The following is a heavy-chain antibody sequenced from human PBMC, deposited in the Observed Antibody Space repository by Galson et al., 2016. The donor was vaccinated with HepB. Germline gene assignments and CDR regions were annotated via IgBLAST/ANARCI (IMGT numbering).Heavy chain of an antibody. D-gene: IGHD3-3*01. V-gene: IGHV3-49*04. CDR2: IRSKAFGEAT. J-gene: IGHJ6*02. CDR1: GFNFRDNS. Sequence: SLRLSCASSGFNFRDNSMSWVRQAPGKGLEWVGFIRSKAFGEATEYAASVKGRFIISRDDSKSIAYLQMNSLKTEETAVYYCTRDENGLRFLNLYYYGMAPWGQGTSATVPS. CDR3: TRDENGLRFLNLYYYGMAP.